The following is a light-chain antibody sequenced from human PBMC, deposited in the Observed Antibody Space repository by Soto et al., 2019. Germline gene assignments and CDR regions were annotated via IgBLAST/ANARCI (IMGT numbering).Light chain of an antibody. CDR2: AAS. CDR3: QQFGSSPGFT. V-gene: IGKV3-20*01. CDR1: QSINNRY. J-gene: IGKJ3*01. Sequence: EIVLTQSPGTLSLSPGERATLSCRASQSINNRYLAWYQQKPGQAPRLLIYAASSRATGIPDRFSGSGSGTDFTLTISRLEPEDFAVYYCQQFGSSPGFTFGPGTKMQIK.